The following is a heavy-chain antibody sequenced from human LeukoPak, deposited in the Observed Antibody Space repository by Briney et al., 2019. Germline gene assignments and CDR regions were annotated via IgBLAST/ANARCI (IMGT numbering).Heavy chain of an antibody. J-gene: IGHJ6*02. CDR3: ATDYAGNSLWYYYGLGV. V-gene: IGHV3-21*01. CDR2: ISSDSRYI. CDR1: GFTFGSLA. Sequence: GGSLGLSCVGSGFTFGSLAMNWVRQAPGKGLEWASSISSDSRYIYYADSLKGRFTISRDNAKNSLYLQMNSLRAEDTAVYYCATDYAGNSLWYYYGLGVWGQGTTVTVSS. D-gene: IGHD4-23*01.